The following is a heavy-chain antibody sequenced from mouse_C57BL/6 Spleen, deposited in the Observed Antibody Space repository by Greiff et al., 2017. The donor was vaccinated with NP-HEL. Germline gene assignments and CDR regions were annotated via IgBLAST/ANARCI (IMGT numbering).Heavy chain of an antibody. J-gene: IGHJ3*01. V-gene: IGHV1-69*01. CDR1: GYTFTSYW. D-gene: IGHD2-2*01. CDR3: ARSGGYDGGVAY. Sequence: QVQLQQPGAELVMPGASVKLSCKASGYTFTSYWMHWVKQRPGQGLEWIGDIDPSDSYTNYNQKFKGKSTLPVDKSSRTAYMQLSSLTSEDSAVYDGARSGGYDGGVAYWGQGTLVTVSA. CDR2: IDPSDSYT.